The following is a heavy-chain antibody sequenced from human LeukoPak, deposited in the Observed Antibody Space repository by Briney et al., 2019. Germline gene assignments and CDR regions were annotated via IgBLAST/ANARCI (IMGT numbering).Heavy chain of an antibody. J-gene: IGHJ5*02. D-gene: IGHD6-13*01. CDR1: GYSISSGYY. Sequence: SETLSLTCAVSGYSISSGYYWVWTRQPPGKGLEWIGSIYHSGSTYYNPSLKSRVTISVDTSKNQFSLKLSSVTAADTAVYYCARQLVPARSNWFDPWGQGTLVTVSS. V-gene: IGHV4-38-2*01. CDR2: IYHSGST. CDR3: ARQLVPARSNWFDP.